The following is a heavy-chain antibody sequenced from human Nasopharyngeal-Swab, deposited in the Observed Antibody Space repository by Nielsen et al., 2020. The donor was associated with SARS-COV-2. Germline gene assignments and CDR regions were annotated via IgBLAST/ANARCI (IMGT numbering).Heavy chain of an antibody. D-gene: IGHD3-22*01. Sequence: WIRQPPEKRLEWVAVIWYDGSNKYYADSVKGRFTISRDNSKNTLYLQMNSLRAEDTAVYYCARDPNYYDSSGYLDYWGQGTLVTVSS. J-gene: IGHJ4*02. CDR2: IWYDGSNK. CDR3: ARDPNYYDSSGYLDY. V-gene: IGHV3-33*01.